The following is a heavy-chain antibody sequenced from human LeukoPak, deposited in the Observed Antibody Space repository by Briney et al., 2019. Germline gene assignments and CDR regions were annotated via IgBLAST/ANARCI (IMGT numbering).Heavy chain of an antibody. J-gene: IGHJ4*02. CDR3: ARSWSGFDY. Sequence: SETLSLTCAVYGGSFSGYYWSWIRQPPGKGREGIGEINHSGSTNYNTSRKSRVTISVNTSKNQFSLKLSSVTAADTAVYYCARSWSGFDYWGQGTLVTVSS. V-gene: IGHV4-34*01. D-gene: IGHD3-3*01. CDR1: GGSFSGYY. CDR2: INHSGST.